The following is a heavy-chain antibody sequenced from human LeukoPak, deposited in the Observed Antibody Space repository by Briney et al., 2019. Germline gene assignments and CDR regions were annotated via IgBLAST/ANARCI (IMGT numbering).Heavy chain of an antibody. Sequence: GGSLRLSCAASGFTFSSYAMSWVRQAPGKGLEWVSAISGSGGSTYYADSVKGRFTISRDNSKNTLYLQMNSLRAEDTAVYYCAKDRDFEGYYDSSGYYYGMAFDYWGQGTLVTVSS. CDR3: AKDRDFEGYYDSSGYYYGMAFDY. J-gene: IGHJ4*02. D-gene: IGHD3-22*01. CDR1: GFTFSSYA. CDR2: ISGSGGST. V-gene: IGHV3-23*01.